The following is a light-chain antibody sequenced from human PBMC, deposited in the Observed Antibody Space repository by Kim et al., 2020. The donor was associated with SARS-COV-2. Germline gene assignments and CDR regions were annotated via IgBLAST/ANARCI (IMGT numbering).Light chain of an antibody. CDR2: DAS. J-gene: IGKJ1*01. CDR3: QHYKTYPWT. CDR1: QDISGW. V-gene: IGKV1-5*01. Sequence: GDRVTISCRASQDISGWLAWYQQKPGEAPKILIYDASKLKSGVPSRFTGSGSRTEFTLTINSLQPDDFATYYCQHYKTYPWTFGQGTKVDIK.